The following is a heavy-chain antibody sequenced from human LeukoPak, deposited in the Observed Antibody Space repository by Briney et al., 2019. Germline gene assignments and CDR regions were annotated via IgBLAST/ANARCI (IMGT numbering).Heavy chain of an antibody. J-gene: IGHJ4*02. CDR3: SRLFNGRNDF. D-gene: IGHD1-14*01. V-gene: IGHV3-74*01. CDR1: GFTFRSNW. CDR2: INPDGSRT. Sequence: PGGSLRLSCASFGFTFRSNWMHWVRQGPGKGLVWVSRINPDGSRTDYAESVKGRFTISRDNAKNTLSLEMNSLGDEDTAVYYCSRLFNGRNDFWGQGTLVTVSS.